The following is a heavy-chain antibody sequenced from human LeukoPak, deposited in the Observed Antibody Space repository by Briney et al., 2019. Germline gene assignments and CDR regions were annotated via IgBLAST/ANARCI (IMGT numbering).Heavy chain of an antibody. CDR2: IKEGESET. D-gene: IGHD4-17*01. V-gene: IGHV3-7*01. J-gene: IGHJ5*02. CDR3: ARGHYGDYA. Sequence: QPGGSLRLSCAASGFTFSTYWMNWVRQAPGKGLEWVANIKEGESETYYVDSVKGRFTTSRDNAKNSLYLEMSSLRAEDTAVYYCARGHYGDYAWGRGTLVTVSS. CDR1: GFTFSTYW.